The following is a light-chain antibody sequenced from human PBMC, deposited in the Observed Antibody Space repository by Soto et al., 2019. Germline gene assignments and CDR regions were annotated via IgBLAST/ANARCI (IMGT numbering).Light chain of an antibody. CDR2: GAF. CDR1: QSVSSN. CDR3: QQYNDWPLT. Sequence: EIVMTQSPVTLSVSPGGRATLSCRASQSVSSNLAWYQQKPGQAPSLLIYGAFTRATGIPARFSGTGSGTEFTLTISSLQSEDFALYYCQQYNDWPLTFGQGTKVDIK. V-gene: IGKV3-15*01. J-gene: IGKJ1*01.